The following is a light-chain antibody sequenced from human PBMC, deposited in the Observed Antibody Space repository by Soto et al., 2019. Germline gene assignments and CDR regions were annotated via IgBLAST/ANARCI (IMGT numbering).Light chain of an antibody. V-gene: IGKV1-39*01. CDR1: QSISSY. J-gene: IGKJ4*01. CDR3: QQSYSTPVLT. CDR2: AAS. Sequence: DIQMTQSPSSLSASVGDRVTITCRASQSISSYLNWYQQKPGKAPKLLIYAASSLQSGVPSRFSGSGSGKDFTLTISSLQPEDFATYYCQQSYSTPVLTFGGGTKVEIK.